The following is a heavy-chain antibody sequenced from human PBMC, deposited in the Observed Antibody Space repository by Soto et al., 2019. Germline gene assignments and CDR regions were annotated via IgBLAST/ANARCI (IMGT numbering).Heavy chain of an antibody. V-gene: IGHV1-69*13. D-gene: IGHD3-22*01. CDR3: ARQFDSDTSGYYYAY. J-gene: IGHJ4*02. CDR2: IMPIFGSA. Sequence: SVKVSCKASGGTFSTNTISWVRQAPVQGLEWMGGIMPIFGSANYAQKFQGRVTITADEYTRTVYMELSRLRSEDTAVYYCARQFDSDTSGYYYAYWGQGTLVTVSS. CDR1: GGTFSTNT.